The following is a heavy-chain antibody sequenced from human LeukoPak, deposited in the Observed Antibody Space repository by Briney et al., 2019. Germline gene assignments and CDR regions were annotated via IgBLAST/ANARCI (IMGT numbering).Heavy chain of an antibody. CDR1: GGSFSGYY. J-gene: IGHJ4*02. CDR3: ERGRFQFDY. CDR2: INHSGST. D-gene: IGHD2-21*01. Sequence: SETLSLTCAVYGGSFSGYYWSWIRQPPGKGLEWIGEINHSGSTNYNPSLKSRVTISVDTSKNQFSLKLSSVTAADTAVYYCERGRFQFDYWGQGTLVTVSS. V-gene: IGHV4-34*01.